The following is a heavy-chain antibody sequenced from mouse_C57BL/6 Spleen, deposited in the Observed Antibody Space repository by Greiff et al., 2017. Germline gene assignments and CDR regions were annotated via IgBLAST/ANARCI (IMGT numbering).Heavy chain of an antibody. V-gene: IGHV3-6*01. CDR1: GYSITSGYY. Sequence: ESGPGLVKPSQSLSLTCSVTGYSITSGYYWNWIRQFPGNKLEWMGYISYDGSNNYNPSLKNRISITRDTSKNQFFLKLNSVTTEDTATYYCARITTGAYWGQGTLVTVSA. J-gene: IGHJ3*01. CDR2: ISYDGSN. D-gene: IGHD1-1*01. CDR3: ARITTGAY.